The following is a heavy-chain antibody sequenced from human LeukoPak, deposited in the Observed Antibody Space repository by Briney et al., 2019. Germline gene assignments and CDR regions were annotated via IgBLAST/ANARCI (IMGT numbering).Heavy chain of an antibody. CDR1: GFTFSSYA. D-gene: IGHD6-13*01. Sequence: GGSLRLSCAASGFTFSSYAMSWVRQAPGKGLEWVSAISGSGDSTYYGDSVKGRFTVSRDNSKNTLYLQMNSLRAEDTAVYYCAKTRPLDSSSWSHGDYWGQGTLVTVSS. CDR3: AKTRPLDSSSWSHGDY. CDR2: ISGSGDST. J-gene: IGHJ4*02. V-gene: IGHV3-23*01.